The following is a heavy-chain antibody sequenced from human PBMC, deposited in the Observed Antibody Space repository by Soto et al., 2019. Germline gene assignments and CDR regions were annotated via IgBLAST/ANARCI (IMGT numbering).Heavy chain of an antibody. V-gene: IGHV3-23*01. CDR2: ISGSGGST. Sequence: GGSVRLSCAASGVTFSSYDMSWVRQAPGKGLEWVSAISGSGGSTYYADSVKGRFTISRDNSKSTLYLQMNSLRAEDTAVYYCATCRYYCASSAYFAYRGQGLLGNV. J-gene: IGHJ4*02. CDR3: ATCRYYCASSAYFAY. D-gene: IGHD3-22*01. CDR1: GVTFSSYD.